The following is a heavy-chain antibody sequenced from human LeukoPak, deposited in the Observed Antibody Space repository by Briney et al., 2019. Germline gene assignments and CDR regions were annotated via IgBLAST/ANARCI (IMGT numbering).Heavy chain of an antibody. V-gene: IGHV1-46*01. CDR3: ARASRYCSSTTRYFDY. Sequence: ASVNVSCKASGYTFTSYYMHWVRQAPGQGLEWMGIINPSGGSTGYAQKFQGRVTMTRDTSTSTVYLELSSLRSEDTAVYYCARASRYCSSTTRYFDYWGQGTLVTVSS. D-gene: IGHD2-2*01. CDR1: GYTFTSYY. CDR2: INPSGGST. J-gene: IGHJ4*02.